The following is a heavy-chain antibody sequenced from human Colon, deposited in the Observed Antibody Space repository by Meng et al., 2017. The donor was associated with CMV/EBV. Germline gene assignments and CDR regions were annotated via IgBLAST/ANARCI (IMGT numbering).Heavy chain of an antibody. V-gene: IGHV3-15*06. CDR3: LTRPRDSDFHF. CDR1: GFTFRTAW. J-gene: IGHJ4*02. CDR2: IKTKDEGDTT. D-gene: IGHD4-11*01. Sequence: GGSLRLSCEGSGFTFRTAWMNWVRQAPGKGLEWVGRIKTKDEGDTTTYAEPVKGRFTMSRDDSQNTLYLQMDSLTSEDTGVYYCLTRPRDSDFHFWGQGTLVTVSS.